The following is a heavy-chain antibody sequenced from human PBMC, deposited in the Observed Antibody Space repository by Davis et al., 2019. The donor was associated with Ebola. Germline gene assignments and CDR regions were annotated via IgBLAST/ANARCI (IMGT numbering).Heavy chain of an antibody. CDR2: YYFSVSP. CDR3: AREVRFYRLSTGYLDH. V-gene: IGHV4-59*02. Sequence: PSETLSLTCTVSGGSVTNYYWSWVRQSPGKGLQWIGSYYFSVSPTYNPSLKTRVTMSHDRTQNQLSLRLNSVTADDTAVYFCAREVRFYRLSTGYLDHWGPGTLVTVSS. D-gene: IGHD3-3*01. J-gene: IGHJ4*02. CDR1: GGSVTNYY.